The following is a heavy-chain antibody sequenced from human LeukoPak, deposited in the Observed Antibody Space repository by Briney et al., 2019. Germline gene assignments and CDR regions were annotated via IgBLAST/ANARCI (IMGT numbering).Heavy chain of an antibody. Sequence: GGSLRLSCVASGFSITSYSMNWVRQAPGKGLEWLSYISSVGSPIYYADSVKVRFTISRDIAKNSLFLQMNSLRPEDTAVYYCARDRSSYYLDYWGQGTLVTVSS. CDR2: ISSVGSPI. J-gene: IGHJ4*02. CDR1: GFSITSYS. CDR3: ARDRSSYYLDY. D-gene: IGHD6-13*01. V-gene: IGHV3-48*01.